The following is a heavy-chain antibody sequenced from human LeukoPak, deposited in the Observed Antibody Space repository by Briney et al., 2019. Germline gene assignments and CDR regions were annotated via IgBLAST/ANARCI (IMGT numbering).Heavy chain of an antibody. V-gene: IGHV1-2*02. Sequence: ASVKVSCKASGYTFTGYYMHWVRQAPGQGLEWMGWINPNSGGTNYAQKFQGRVTMTRDTSISTAYMELSRLRSDDTAVYYCARDVSLYCSGGSGYEIDPYYYYGMDVWGQGTTVTVSS. CDR2: INPNSGGT. CDR3: ARDVSLYCSGGSGYEIDPYYYYGMDV. J-gene: IGHJ6*02. D-gene: IGHD2-15*01. CDR1: GYTFTGYY.